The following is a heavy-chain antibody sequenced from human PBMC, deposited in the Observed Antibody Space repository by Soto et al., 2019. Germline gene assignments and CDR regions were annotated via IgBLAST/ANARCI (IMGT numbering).Heavy chain of an antibody. Sequence: QVLLVQSGAEMKQPGSSVSVSCRASGDSFTNYAFTWVRQAPGQGPEWLGGIILALGTPHYSQRFQGRLTITAEELSRTVYIELGSLGLDDTAVYYCGRYCTNTKCRGGYYLDLWGQGTLLTVSS. CDR1: GDSFTNYA. CDR3: GRYCTNTKCRGGYYLDL. V-gene: IGHV1-69*01. D-gene: IGHD2-8*01. J-gene: IGHJ5*02. CDR2: IILALGTP.